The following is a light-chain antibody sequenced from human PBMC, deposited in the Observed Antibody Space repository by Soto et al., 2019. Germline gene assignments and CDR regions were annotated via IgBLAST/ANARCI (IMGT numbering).Light chain of an antibody. CDR3: QQYATWPRT. V-gene: IGKV3-15*01. CDR1: QSIGSY. Sequence: DIVLTQSPATLSLSPGERATLSCRASQSIGSYLAWYQQRPGQPPRLLIYGVSARAPGVPARFSGAGSGTEFTLTIRSLQSADFGVYYCQQYATWPRTFGQGTK. J-gene: IGKJ2*01. CDR2: GVS.